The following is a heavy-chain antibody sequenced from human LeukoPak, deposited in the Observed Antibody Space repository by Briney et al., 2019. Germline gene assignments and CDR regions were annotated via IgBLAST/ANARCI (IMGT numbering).Heavy chain of an antibody. CDR2: ISYDGSNK. J-gene: IGHJ5*02. D-gene: IGHD3-10*01. CDR3: ARDISMVRVNWFDP. V-gene: IGHV3-30*04. Sequence: GRSLRLSCAASGFTFSNYAIHWVRQAPGKGLEWVAVISYDGSNKYYADSVKGRFTIYRDNSKNPLYLQMNSLRAEDTAVYYCARDISMVRVNWFDPWGQGTLVTVSS. CDR1: GFTFSNYA.